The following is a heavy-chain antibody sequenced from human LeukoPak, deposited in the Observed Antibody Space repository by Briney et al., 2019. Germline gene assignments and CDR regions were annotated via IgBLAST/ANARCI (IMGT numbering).Heavy chain of an antibody. V-gene: IGHV3-48*01. CDR3: VRDQDWAFDY. J-gene: IGHJ4*02. D-gene: IGHD3-9*01. Sequence: GGSLRLSCAASGFTFSSYTMNWIRQAPGKGLEWISFINTKSKAIYYADSVKGRFTISRDNARDLLHLQMNSLRAEDTALYFCVRDQDWAFDYWGQGTLVTVSS. CDR2: INTKSKAI. CDR1: GFTFSSYT.